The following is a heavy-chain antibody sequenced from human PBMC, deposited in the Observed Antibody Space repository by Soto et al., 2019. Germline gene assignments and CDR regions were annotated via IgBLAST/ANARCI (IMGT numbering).Heavy chain of an antibody. Sequence: GGSLRLSCAASGFTVSSNYMSWVRQAPGKGLEWVSVIYSGGSTYYADSVKGRFTISRDNSKNTLYLQMNSLRAEDTAVYYCARCVYSKAYYHYYYMDVWGKGTTVTVSS. CDR3: ARCVYSKAYYHYYYMDV. D-gene: IGHD4-4*01. J-gene: IGHJ6*03. CDR2: IYSGGST. CDR1: GFTVSSNY. V-gene: IGHV3-66*01.